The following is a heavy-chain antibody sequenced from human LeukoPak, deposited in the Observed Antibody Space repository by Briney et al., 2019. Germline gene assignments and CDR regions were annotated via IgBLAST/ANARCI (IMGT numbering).Heavy chain of an antibody. CDR2: IDSSDAYT. D-gene: IGHD3-22*01. J-gene: IGHJ4*02. CDR3: ARHYYDSSGYYAEFEY. Sequence: GESLLISSKASGCSFTNYCITWVRRMAGKGLEGMGRIDSSDAYTNYSPSFQGHVTISADKSTSTAYLQWSSLKASDTAMYYCARHYYDSSGYYAEFEYWGQGTLVTVSS. V-gene: IGHV5-10-1*01. CDR1: GCSFTNYC.